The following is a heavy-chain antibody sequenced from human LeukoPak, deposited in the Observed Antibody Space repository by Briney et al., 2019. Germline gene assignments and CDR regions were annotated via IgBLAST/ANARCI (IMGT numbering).Heavy chain of an antibody. CDR2: IYYSGST. V-gene: IGHV4-59*01. J-gene: IGHJ6*03. Sequence: NPSETLSLTCTVSGGSISGYYWSWIRQPPGKGLEWIGYIYYSGSTNYNPSLKSRVTISVDTSKNQFSLKLSSVTAADTAVYYCARGRVVGATSLHYYYMDVWGKGTTVTVSS. CDR1: GGSISGYY. D-gene: IGHD1-26*01. CDR3: ARGRVVGATSLHYYYMDV.